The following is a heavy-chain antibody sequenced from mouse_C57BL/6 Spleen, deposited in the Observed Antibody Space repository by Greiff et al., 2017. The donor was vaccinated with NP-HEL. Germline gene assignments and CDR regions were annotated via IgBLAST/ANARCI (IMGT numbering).Heavy chain of an antibody. V-gene: IGHV3-1*01. CDR2: ISYSGST. Sequence: VQLQQSGPGMVKPSQSLSLTCTVTGYSITSGYDWHWIRHFPGNKLEWMGYISYSGSTNYNPSLKSRISITHDTSKNHFFLKLNSVTTEDTATYYCARGDYGSSYEFAYWGQGTLVTVSA. CDR3: ARGDYGSSYEFAY. CDR1: GYSITSGYD. D-gene: IGHD1-1*01. J-gene: IGHJ3*01.